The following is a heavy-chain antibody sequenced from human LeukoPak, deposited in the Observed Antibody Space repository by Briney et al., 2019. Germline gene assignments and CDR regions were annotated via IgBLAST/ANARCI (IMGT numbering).Heavy chain of an antibody. J-gene: IGHJ4*02. CDR1: GFTFSSYA. D-gene: IGHD2-15*01. CDR2: ISYDGSNK. Sequence: GGSLRLSCAASGFTFSSYAMHWVRRAPGKGLEWVAVISYDGSNKYYADSVKGRFTISRDNSKNTLYLQMNSLRAEDTAVYYCATSGGSDYWGQGTLVTVSS. V-gene: IGHV3-30-3*01. CDR3: ATSGGSDY.